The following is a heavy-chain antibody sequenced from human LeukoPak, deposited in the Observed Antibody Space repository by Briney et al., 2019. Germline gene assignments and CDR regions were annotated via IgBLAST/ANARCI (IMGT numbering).Heavy chain of an antibody. J-gene: IGHJ4*01. V-gene: IGHV4-61*05. D-gene: IGHD3-3*01. CDR3: ARGNDFWSGGYYFDY. CDR2: IYSTGST. Sequence: PSETLSLTCTVSGGSISSSSYYWGWIRQPAGKGLEWIGRIYSTGSTNYNPSLKSRVTMSVDKSRNHFSLKLTSVTAADTAVYHCARGNDFWSGGYYFDYWGHGTLVTVSS. CDR1: GGSISSSSYY.